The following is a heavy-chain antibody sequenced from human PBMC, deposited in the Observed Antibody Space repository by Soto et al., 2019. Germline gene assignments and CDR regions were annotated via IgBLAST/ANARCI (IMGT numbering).Heavy chain of an antibody. CDR2: ISSSSSYI. J-gene: IGHJ6*02. D-gene: IGHD3-22*01. CDR3: ARDYYDSSGYYYFYYYYGMDV. V-gene: IGHV3-21*01. Sequence: LRLSCAASGFTFSSYSMNWVRQAPGKGLEGVSSISSSSSYIYYADSVKGRFTISRDNAKNSLYLQMNSLRAEDTAVYYCARDYYDSSGYYYFYYYYGMDVWGQGTTVTVSS. CDR1: GFTFSSYS.